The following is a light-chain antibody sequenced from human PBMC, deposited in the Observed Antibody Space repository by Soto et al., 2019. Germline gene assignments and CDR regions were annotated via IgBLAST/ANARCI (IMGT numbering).Light chain of an antibody. Sequence: GVTQSQSTLSSSPWKRATHSPRASQSVSSSYLAWYQQKPGQAPRLLIYGASSRATGIPDRFSGSGSGTDFTLTISRLEPEDFAVYYCQQYGSSPWTFGQGTIV. J-gene: IGKJ1*01. V-gene: IGKV3-20*01. CDR2: GAS. CDR1: QSVSSSY. CDR3: QQYGSSPWT.